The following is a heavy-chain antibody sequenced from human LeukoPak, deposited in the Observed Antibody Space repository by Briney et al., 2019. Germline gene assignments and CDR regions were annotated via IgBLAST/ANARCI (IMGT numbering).Heavy chain of an antibody. J-gene: IGHJ4*02. D-gene: IGHD3-22*01. CDR3: ARGGWYYYDSSGLTGFDY. Sequence: GESLKISCKGSGYSFTSYWIGWVRQMPGKGLEWMGIIYPGDSDTRYSPSFQGQVTISADKSISTAYLQWSSLKASDTAMYYCARGGWYYYDSSGLTGFDYWGQGTLVTVSS. CDR2: IYPGDSDT. V-gene: IGHV5-51*01. CDR1: GYSFTSYW.